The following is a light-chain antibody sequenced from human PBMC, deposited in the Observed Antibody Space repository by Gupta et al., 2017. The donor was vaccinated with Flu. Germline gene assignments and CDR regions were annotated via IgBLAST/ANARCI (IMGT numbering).Light chain of an antibody. V-gene: IGKV1-27*01. CDR2: KAS. CDR3: QSFNSFPPYT. Sequence: DIQMTQSPSSLSASVGDSVTITCRASQDIDNYLAWYQQKPGHVPKLLIFKASTLYSGVPSRFSGSGSGTDFTLTIGGRHPEDAATYFCQSFNSFPPYTFGQGTTVEVK. J-gene: IGKJ1*01. CDR1: QDIDNY.